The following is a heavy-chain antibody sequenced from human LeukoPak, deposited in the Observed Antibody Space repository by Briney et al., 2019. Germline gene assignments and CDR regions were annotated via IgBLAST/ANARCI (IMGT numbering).Heavy chain of an antibody. CDR2: IWYDGSNK. V-gene: IGHV3-33*06. CDR3: AKDTTGTTYYYMDV. D-gene: IGHD1-7*01. J-gene: IGHJ6*03. CDR1: GLTFSSYG. Sequence: GGSLRLSCAASGLTFSSYGMHWVRQAPGKGLEWVAVIWYDGSNKYYADSVKGRFTISRDNSKNTLYLQMNSLRAEDTAVYYCAKDTTGTTYYYMDVWGKGTTVTVSS.